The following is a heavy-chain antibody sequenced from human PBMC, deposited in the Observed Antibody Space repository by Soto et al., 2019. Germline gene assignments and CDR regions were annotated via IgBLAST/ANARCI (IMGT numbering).Heavy chain of an antibody. D-gene: IGHD2-15*01. V-gene: IGHV4-39*01. J-gene: IGHJ4*02. Sequence: SVTQSLTCSVSFGYIVSHSYHWGWIRQPPGKGLEWIGSISYTGTTYYSPSLKSRVTISADTSKKQFSLRLDSATAADTAVYYCARLVVVAPVANVWGQGALVTVS. CDR3: ARLVVVAPVANV. CDR1: FGYIVSHSYH. CDR2: ISYTGTT.